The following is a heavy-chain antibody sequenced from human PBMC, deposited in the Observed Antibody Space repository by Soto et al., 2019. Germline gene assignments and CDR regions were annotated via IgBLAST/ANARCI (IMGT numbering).Heavy chain of an antibody. V-gene: IGHV3-15*01. Sequence: EVQLVESGGGLVKPGGSLRLSCAASGFTFSNAWMRWVRQAPGKGLEWVGRIKNKTDGGTTDYAAPVKGRFTISRDDSKNTLYLQMNSLKTEDTAVYYCTTGDMGGVDVWGQGTTVTVSS. D-gene: IGHD3-9*01. J-gene: IGHJ6*02. CDR1: GFTFSNAW. CDR3: TTGDMGGVDV. CDR2: IKNKTDGGTT.